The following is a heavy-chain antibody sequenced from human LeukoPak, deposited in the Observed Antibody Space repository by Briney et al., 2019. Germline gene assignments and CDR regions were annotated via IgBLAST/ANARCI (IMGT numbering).Heavy chain of an antibody. CDR3: AREPGRGYSGYAPGFDY. J-gene: IGHJ4*02. CDR1: GGSISSSNW. Sequence: SETLSLPCAVSGGSISSSNWWSWVRQPPGKGLEWIGEIYHSGSTNYSPSLKSRVTISIDKSKNQFSLKLSSVTAADTAVYYCAREPGRGYSGYAPGFDYWGQGTLVTVSS. D-gene: IGHD5-12*01. V-gene: IGHV4-4*02. CDR2: IYHSGST.